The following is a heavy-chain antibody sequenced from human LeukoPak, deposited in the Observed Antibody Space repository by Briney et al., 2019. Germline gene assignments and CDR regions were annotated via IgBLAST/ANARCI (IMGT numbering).Heavy chain of an antibody. D-gene: IGHD3-10*01. CDR2: ISSSGGTT. CDR3: AKGITSHDFFSRGD. V-gene: IGHV3-23*01. Sequence: GGSLRLSCAASGFTFSSYSMNWVRQAPGKGLDWVSGISSSGGTTHYADSVKGRFTISRDNSKNTLYLQVNSLRAEDTAIYYCAKGITSHDFFSRGDWGQGTLVTVSS. J-gene: IGHJ4*02. CDR1: GFTFSSYS.